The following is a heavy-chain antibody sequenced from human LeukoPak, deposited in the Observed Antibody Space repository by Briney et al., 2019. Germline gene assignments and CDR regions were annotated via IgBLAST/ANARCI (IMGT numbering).Heavy chain of an antibody. Sequence: GGSLRLSCAASGFTFSSYGMHWVRQAPGKGLEWVAVISKEGSLKYYTESVKGRFTIYRDNSKNTLYLQMNSLRAEDTAVYYCAKELSDYSGYDYWGQGTLVTVSS. CDR3: AKELSDYSGYDY. V-gene: IGHV3-30*18. D-gene: IGHD5-12*01. J-gene: IGHJ4*02. CDR2: ISKEGSLK. CDR1: GFTFSSYG.